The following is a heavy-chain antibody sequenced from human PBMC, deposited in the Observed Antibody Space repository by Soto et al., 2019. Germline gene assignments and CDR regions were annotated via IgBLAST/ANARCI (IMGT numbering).Heavy chain of an antibody. D-gene: IGHD3-10*01. CDR1: GGSVSSGSYY. CDR3: ARGRWAAVRGVTDYYYGMDV. J-gene: IGHJ6*02. CDR2: IYYSGST. Sequence: SETLSLTCTVSGGSVSSGSYYWSWIRQPPGKGLEWIGYIYYSGSTNYNPSLKSRVTISVDTSKNQFSLKLSSVTAADTAVYYCARGRWAAVRGVTDYYYGMDVWGQGTTVTVSS. V-gene: IGHV4-61*01.